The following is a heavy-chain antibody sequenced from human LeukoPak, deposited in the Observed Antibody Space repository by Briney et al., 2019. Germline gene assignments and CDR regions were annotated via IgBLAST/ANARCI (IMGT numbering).Heavy chain of an antibody. D-gene: IGHD1-1*01. CDR2: INAGNGDT. CDR1: GYTFTSYA. J-gene: IGHJ4*02. Sequence: PGASVKVSRTASGYTFTSYAMHWVRRAPGQRLEWMGWINAGNGDTKYSQKFQGRVTIARDTSASTAYMELSSLRSEDTAVYYCARDRGGTGDFDYWGQGTLVTVSS. V-gene: IGHV1-3*01. CDR3: ARDRGGTGDFDY.